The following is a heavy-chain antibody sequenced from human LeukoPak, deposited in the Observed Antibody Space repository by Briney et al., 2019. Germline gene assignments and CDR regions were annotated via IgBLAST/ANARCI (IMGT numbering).Heavy chain of an antibody. CDR2: MSSKSGHT. Sequence: GASVTVSCTASGYSFPTYDINWVRQAPGQGLQRMGWMSSKSGHTAYAQKFQGRVIFTRNISISTAYMEVSSLTSEDTAVYYCAKGRASAGGYSGYDWGDWFDPWGQGTLVTVSS. CDR1: GYSFPTYD. CDR3: AKGRASAGGYSGYDWGDWFDP. V-gene: IGHV1-8*03. D-gene: IGHD5-12*01. J-gene: IGHJ5*02.